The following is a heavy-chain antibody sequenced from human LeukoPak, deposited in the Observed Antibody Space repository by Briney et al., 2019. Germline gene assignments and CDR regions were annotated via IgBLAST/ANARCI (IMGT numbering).Heavy chain of an antibody. Sequence: GGSLRLSCAASGFTFSNAWMTWVRQAPGKGLEWVGRIKTKTYGGTTGYAAPVKGRFTIARDDSRNTLYLQMNSLRAEDTAVYYCAKDGAYGDYYWGQGTLVTVSS. CDR1: GFTFSNAW. V-gene: IGHV3-15*01. CDR2: IKTKTYGGTT. J-gene: IGHJ4*02. CDR3: AKDGAYGDYY. D-gene: IGHD4-17*01.